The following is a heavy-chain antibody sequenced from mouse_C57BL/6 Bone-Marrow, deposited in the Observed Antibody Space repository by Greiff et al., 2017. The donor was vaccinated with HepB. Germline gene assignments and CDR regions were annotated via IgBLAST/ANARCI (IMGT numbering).Heavy chain of an antibody. CDR1: GYTFTSYG. CDR2: IYPRSGNT. Sequence: VQLQQSGAELARPGASVKLSCKASGYTFTSYGISWVKQRTGQGLEWIGEIYPRSGNTYYNEKFKGKATLTADKSSRTAYMELRSLTSEDSAVYFCARSHYYGSFDYWGQGTTLTVSS. J-gene: IGHJ2*01. V-gene: IGHV1-81*01. D-gene: IGHD1-1*01. CDR3: ARSHYYGSFDY.